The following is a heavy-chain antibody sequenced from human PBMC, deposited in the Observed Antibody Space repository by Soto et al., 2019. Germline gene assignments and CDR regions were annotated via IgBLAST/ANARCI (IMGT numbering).Heavy chain of an antibody. CDR3: ARGGRGLLWFGESQRRAWFDP. J-gene: IGHJ5*02. CDR2: INHSGST. Sequence: QVQLQQWGAGLLKPSETLSLTCAVYGGSFSGYYWSWIRQPPGKGLEWIGEINHSGSTNYNPSRKSRVTISVDTSKNQFSLKLSSVTAADTAVYYCARGGRGLLWFGESQRRAWFDPWGQGTLVTVSS. CDR1: GGSFSGYY. V-gene: IGHV4-34*01. D-gene: IGHD3-10*01.